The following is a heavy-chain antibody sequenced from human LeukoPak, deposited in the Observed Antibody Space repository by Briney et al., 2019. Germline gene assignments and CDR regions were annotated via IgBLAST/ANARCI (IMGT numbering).Heavy chain of an antibody. CDR2: IDYSGST. CDR3: ARGGDAFDI. CDR1: GGSISSSSYY. Sequence: SETLSLTCTVSGGSISSSSYYWGWIRQPPVKGLEWIGSIDYSGSTYYNPSLKSRVTISVDTSKNQFSLKLSSVTAADTAVYYCARGGDAFDIWGQGTMVTVSS. V-gene: IGHV4-39*07. J-gene: IGHJ3*02.